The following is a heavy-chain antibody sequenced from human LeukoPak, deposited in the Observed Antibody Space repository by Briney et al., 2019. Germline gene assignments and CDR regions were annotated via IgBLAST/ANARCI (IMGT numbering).Heavy chain of an antibody. Sequence: SGTLSLTCAVYGFTFSGYYWTWIRQPPGKGLEWIGEVNQRGGISYNASLKSRVSITVDTSKNQFSLKLTSVTAADTAVYFCASGGVGPRLQNWGQGSLVTVSS. CDR2: VNQRGGI. D-gene: IGHD2-8*01. CDR3: ASGGVGPRLQN. CDR1: GFTFSGYY. V-gene: IGHV4-34*01. J-gene: IGHJ4*02.